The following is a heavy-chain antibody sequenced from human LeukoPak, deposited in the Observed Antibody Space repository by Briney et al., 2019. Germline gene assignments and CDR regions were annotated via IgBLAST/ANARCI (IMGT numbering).Heavy chain of an antibody. V-gene: IGHV3-74*01. Sequence: GGSLRLSCAVSGFTFSGHWMHWVRQAPGKGLVWVSRINSDGSTTSYADSVKGRFTIARDNAKNTLYLQMNSLRAEDTAVYYCASMFNWNYGKDYWGQGTLVTVSS. D-gene: IGHD1-7*01. J-gene: IGHJ4*02. CDR2: INSDGSTT. CDR1: GFTFSGHW. CDR3: ASMFNWNYGKDY.